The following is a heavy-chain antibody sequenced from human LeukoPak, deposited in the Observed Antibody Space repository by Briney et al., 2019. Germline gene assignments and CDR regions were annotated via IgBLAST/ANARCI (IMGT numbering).Heavy chain of an antibody. CDR3: ARSKVPATGNWFDP. V-gene: IGHV4-34*01. Sequence: SETLSLTCTVYGGSHSGCYGSWLPEPPGEALEWIGEINHSVSTNYHPSLRGRFTISVDTSKSQFSLKLSAVTAADTAVYYGARSKVPATGNWFDPWGQGTLVTVSS. CDR1: GGSHSGCY. J-gene: IGHJ5*02. CDR2: INHSVST. D-gene: IGHD2-21*02.